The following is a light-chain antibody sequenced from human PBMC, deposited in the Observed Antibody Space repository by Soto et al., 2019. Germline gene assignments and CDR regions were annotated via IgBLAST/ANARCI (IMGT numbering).Light chain of an antibody. Sequence: EIVLTQSPCTLSLSPGERATLSCRASQRVSSGYLAWYQQKPGQTPRLLIYGASGRATGIPDRFSGSGSGTDFTLTISRLEPEDFAVYYCQQYHTSPVTFGQGTKVDIK. V-gene: IGKV3-20*01. J-gene: IGKJ1*01. CDR2: GAS. CDR1: QRVSSGY. CDR3: QQYHTSPVT.